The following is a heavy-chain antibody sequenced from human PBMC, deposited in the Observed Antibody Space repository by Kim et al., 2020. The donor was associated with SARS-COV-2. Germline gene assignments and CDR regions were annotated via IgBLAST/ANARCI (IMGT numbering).Heavy chain of an antibody. V-gene: IGHV3-48*03. CDR3: ARGPNYSPFDY. D-gene: IGHD4-4*01. Sequence: IYDDDDVRGRFTLSRDNDKNSLYLQMNRLRAEDTAVYYCARGPNYSPFDYWGQGTLVTVSS. J-gene: IGHJ4*02. CDR2: I.